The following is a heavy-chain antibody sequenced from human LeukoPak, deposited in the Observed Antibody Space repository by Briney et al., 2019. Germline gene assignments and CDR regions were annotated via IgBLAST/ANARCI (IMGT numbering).Heavy chain of an antibody. J-gene: IGHJ4*02. CDR3: ARDVRVVINYFDY. Sequence: GASVKVSCKASGYTFTGYYIHWVRQAPGQGLGWMGWINPNSGGTNYAQKFQGRVTMTRDTSISTAYMELSSLRSDDTAVYYCARDVRVVINYFDYWGQGTLVTVSS. CDR1: GYTFTGYY. CDR2: INPNSGGT. V-gene: IGHV1-2*02. D-gene: IGHD3-22*01.